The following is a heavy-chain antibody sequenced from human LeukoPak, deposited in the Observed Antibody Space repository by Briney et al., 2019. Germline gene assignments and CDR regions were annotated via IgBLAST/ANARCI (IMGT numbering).Heavy chain of an antibody. CDR2: ISGDGGST. D-gene: IGHD6-19*01. J-gene: IGHJ4*02. CDR1: GFIFDNYA. V-gene: IGHV3-43*02. CDR3: ARESETSGWYDY. Sequence: GGSLRLSCAAPGFIFDNYAIHWVRQAPGKGLERVSLISGDGGSTFYADSVRSRFTISRDNTRKSLSLQMSSLRSEDTALYYCARESETSGWYDYWGQGTLVTVSS.